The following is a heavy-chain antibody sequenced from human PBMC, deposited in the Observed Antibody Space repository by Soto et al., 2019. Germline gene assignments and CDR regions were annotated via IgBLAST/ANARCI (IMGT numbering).Heavy chain of an antibody. CDR3: ARRGSGSYYDY. J-gene: IGHJ4*02. D-gene: IGHD1-26*01. Sequence: EVQLLESGGGLVQPGGSLRLSCAASGFTFSSYAMRWVRQAPVKGLEWVSAISGSGGSTYYADSVKGRFTISRDKSKNTLYLQMNSLRAEDTAVYYWARRGSGSYYDYWGQGTLVTVSS. V-gene: IGHV3-23*01. CDR2: ISGSGGST. CDR1: GFTFSSYA.